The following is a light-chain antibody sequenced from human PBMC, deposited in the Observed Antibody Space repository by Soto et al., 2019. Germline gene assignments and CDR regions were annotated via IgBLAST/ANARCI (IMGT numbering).Light chain of an antibody. Sequence: DIQMTQSPSSLSASVGDRVTITCRASQTISSYVNWYQQKPGKAPRLLIYSTSTLQRGVPSKFSGSGSGTDFTLIISSLQPEDFATYYCQQSYSAPVTFGQGTRVEV. J-gene: IGKJ1*01. V-gene: IGKV1-39*01. CDR3: QQSYSAPVT. CDR1: QTISSY. CDR2: STS.